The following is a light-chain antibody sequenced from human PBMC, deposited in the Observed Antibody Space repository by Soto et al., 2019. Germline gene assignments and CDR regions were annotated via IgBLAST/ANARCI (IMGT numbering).Light chain of an antibody. CDR3: QQYNLWPPWT. V-gene: IGKV3D-15*01. Sequence: EIVMTQSPATLSVSPGERATLSCRASQSISSNLAWYQQKPGQAPGLLIHDASIRATGIPARFSGSGSGTEFTLTISSLQSEDFAVYYCQQYNLWPPWTFGQGTKVEMK. CDR1: QSISSN. J-gene: IGKJ1*01. CDR2: DAS.